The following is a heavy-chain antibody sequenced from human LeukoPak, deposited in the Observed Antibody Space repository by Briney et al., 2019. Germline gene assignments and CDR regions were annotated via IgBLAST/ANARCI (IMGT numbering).Heavy chain of an antibody. Sequence: GGSLRLSCAASGFTFSSYGTHWVRQAPGKGLEWVAVIWYDGSNKYYADSVKGRFTISRDNSKNTLYLQMNSLRAEDTAVYYCERASARLYYYDSSGYWGYFDYWGQGTLVTVSS. CDR1: GFTFSSYG. D-gene: IGHD3-22*01. CDR3: ERASARLYYYDSSGYWGYFDY. J-gene: IGHJ4*02. V-gene: IGHV3-33*01. CDR2: IWYDGSNK.